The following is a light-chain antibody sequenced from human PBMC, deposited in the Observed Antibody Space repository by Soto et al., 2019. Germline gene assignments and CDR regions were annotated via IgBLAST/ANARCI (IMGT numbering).Light chain of an antibody. CDR2: DAS. Sequence: DIQMTQSPSSLSASIGDRVTITSRASQGIGSSLAWHQQKPGKAPTLLIYDASTLQSGVPSRFSGSGSGTDFTLTISSLQPEDVATYYCQKYKSAPYTFGPGTKVDIK. J-gene: IGKJ3*01. CDR3: QKYKSAPYT. CDR1: QGIGSS. V-gene: IGKV1-27*01.